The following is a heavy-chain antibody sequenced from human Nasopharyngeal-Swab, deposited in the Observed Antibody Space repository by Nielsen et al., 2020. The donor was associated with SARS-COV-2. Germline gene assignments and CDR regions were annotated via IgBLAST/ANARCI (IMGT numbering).Heavy chain of an antibody. J-gene: IGHJ4*02. Sequence: SLKISCAASGFTFDDYAMHWVRQAPGKGLGWVSGISWNSGSIGYADSVKGRFTISRDNAKNSLYLQMNNLRAEDTALYYCAKGDTAMVTSMQQWLATGGLIDYWGQGTLVTVSS. CDR3: AKGDTAMVTSMQQWLATGGLIDY. D-gene: IGHD5-18*01. CDR2: ISWNSGSI. V-gene: IGHV3-9*01. CDR1: GFTFDDYA.